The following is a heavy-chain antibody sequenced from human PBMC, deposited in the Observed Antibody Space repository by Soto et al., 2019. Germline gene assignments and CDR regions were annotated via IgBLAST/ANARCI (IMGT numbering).Heavy chain of an antibody. D-gene: IGHD2-15*01. CDR2: ISGSGGST. J-gene: IGHJ6*02. CDR3: AKVGRDCSGGSCSYYYYYYGMDV. Sequence: GGSLRLSCAASGFTFSSYAMSWVRQAPGKGLEWVSAISGSGGSTYYADSVKGRFTISRDNSKNTLYLQMNSLRAEDTAVYYCAKVGRDCSGGSCSYYYYYYGMDVWGQGTTVTVSS. CDR1: GFTFSSYA. V-gene: IGHV3-23*01.